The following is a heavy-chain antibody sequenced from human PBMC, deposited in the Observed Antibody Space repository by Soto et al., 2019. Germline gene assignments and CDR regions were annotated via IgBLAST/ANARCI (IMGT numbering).Heavy chain of an antibody. Sequence: GGSLRLSCAASGFTFSSYGMHWVRQAPGKGLEWVAVISYDGSNKYYADSVKGRFTISRDNSKNTLYLQMNSLRAEDTAVYYCAKDSLRFLEWHSYYYYMDVWGKGTTVTVSS. CDR3: AKDSLRFLEWHSYYYYMDV. V-gene: IGHV3-30*18. CDR2: ISYDGSNK. CDR1: GFTFSSYG. D-gene: IGHD3-3*01. J-gene: IGHJ6*03.